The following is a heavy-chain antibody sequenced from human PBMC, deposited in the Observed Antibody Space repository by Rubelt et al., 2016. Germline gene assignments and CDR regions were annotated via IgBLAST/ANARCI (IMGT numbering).Heavy chain of an antibody. CDR1: GGSISSSSYY. CDR2: INHSGST. D-gene: IGHD6-13*01. Sequence: QLQLQESGPGLVKPSETLSLTCTVSGGSISSSSYYWGWIRQPPGKGLEWIGEINHSGSTNYNPSLKSRVTISGATAKKQFSLKRGAGTAADTAVYYCARGVGSSNEGWFDPWGQGTLVTVSS. V-gene: IGHV4-39*07. J-gene: IGHJ5*02. CDR3: ARGVGSSNEGWFDP.